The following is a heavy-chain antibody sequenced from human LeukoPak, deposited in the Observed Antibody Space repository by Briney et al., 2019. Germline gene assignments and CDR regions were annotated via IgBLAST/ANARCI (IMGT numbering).Heavy chain of an antibody. CDR1: GYTFTSYG. CDR2: ISAYNGNT. V-gene: IGHV1-18*01. D-gene: IGHD3-22*01. CDR3: ARDQKPYYYDSSGYYGHY. Sequence: ASVKVSCKASGYTFTSYGISWVRQAPGQGLEWMGWISAYNGNTNCAQKLQGRVTMTTDTSTSTAYMELRSLRSDDTAVYYCARDQKPYYYDSSGYYGHYWGQGTLVTVSS. J-gene: IGHJ4*02.